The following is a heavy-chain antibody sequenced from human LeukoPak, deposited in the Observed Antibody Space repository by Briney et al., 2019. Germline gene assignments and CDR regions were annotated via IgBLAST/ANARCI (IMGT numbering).Heavy chain of an antibody. D-gene: IGHD5-18*01. Sequence: GGSLRLSCAASGFTFSSYGMHWVRQAPDKGLEWVTFIRYDGSNKYYADFVKGRFTISRDNSKNTLYLQMNSLRPEDTAVYYCAKDIPSYGYPYSFDYWGQGTLVTVSS. CDR2: IRYDGSNK. J-gene: IGHJ4*02. CDR3: AKDIPSYGYPYSFDY. CDR1: GFTFSSYG. V-gene: IGHV3-30*02.